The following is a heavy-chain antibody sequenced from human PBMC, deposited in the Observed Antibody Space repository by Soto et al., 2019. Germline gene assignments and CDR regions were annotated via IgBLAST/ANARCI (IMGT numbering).Heavy chain of an antibody. CDR2: IYHSGST. V-gene: IGHV4-30-2*01. J-gene: IGHJ6*02. Sequence: SETLSLTCAVSGGSISSGGYSWSWIRQPPGKGLEWIGYIYHSGSTYYNPSLKSRVTISVDRSKNQFSLKLSSVTAADTAVYYCATSAVLRFLEWPEDYYYGLDVWGQGTTVTVSS. D-gene: IGHD3-3*01. CDR1: GGSISSGGYS. CDR3: ATSAVLRFLEWPEDYYYGLDV.